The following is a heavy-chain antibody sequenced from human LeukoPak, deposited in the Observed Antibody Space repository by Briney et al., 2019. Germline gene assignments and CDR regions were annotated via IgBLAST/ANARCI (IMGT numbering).Heavy chain of an antibody. Sequence: QPGGSLRLSCAASGFTFSSYAMHWVRQAPGKGLEWVAIISYDGSNKYYADSMKGRFTISRDNSKNTLYLQMNSLKTEDTAVYYCTRESLALVAFDIWGQGTMVTVSS. V-gene: IGHV3-30*04. CDR1: GFTFSSYA. CDR2: ISYDGSNK. CDR3: TRESLALVAFDI. J-gene: IGHJ3*02.